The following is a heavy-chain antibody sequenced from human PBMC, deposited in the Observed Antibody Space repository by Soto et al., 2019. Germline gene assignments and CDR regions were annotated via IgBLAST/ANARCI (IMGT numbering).Heavy chain of an antibody. CDR1: GYSFTCYW. CDR3: AGQLVRGVIQNYYFYYGMDV. D-gene: IGHD3-10*01. CDR2: IDPRESYT. J-gene: IGHJ6*02. V-gene: IGHV5-10-1*01. Sequence: PWESLKISCKCSGYSFTCYWISWDRQMPGKGLEWMGRIDPRESYTNYSPSFQGHVTISANKSISTAYLQWSILNASDTAMYYCAGQLVRGVIQNYYFYYGMDVWGQGTTVTVSS.